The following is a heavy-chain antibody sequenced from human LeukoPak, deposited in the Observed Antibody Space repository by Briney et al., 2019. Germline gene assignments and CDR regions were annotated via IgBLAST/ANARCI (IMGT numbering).Heavy chain of an antibody. CDR3: AREGYSGSCDY. J-gene: IGHJ4*02. CDR2: IKQEGSDK. Sequence: PGGSLRLSCAASGFTFSSYLMSWVRQAPGKGLEWVANIKQEGSDKYYVDSVKGRFTISRDNAKNSLYLQMNSLRAEDTAVYYCAREGYSGSCDYWGQGTLVTVSS. D-gene: IGHD6-13*01. V-gene: IGHV3-7*01. CDR1: GFTFSSYL.